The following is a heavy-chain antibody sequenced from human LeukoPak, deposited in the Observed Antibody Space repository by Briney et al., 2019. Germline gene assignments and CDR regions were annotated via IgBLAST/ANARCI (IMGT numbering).Heavy chain of an antibody. CDR3: ARDGSGSSGGYFDY. Sequence: SETLSLTCTVSGGSISTYYWSWIRQPAGKGLEWIGRMYTSGSTNYNPSLKSRVTMSVDTSKNQFSLKLSSVTAADPAVYYCARDGSGSSGGYFDYWGREPWSPSPQ. V-gene: IGHV4-4*07. J-gene: IGHJ4*02. CDR1: GGSISTYY. CDR2: MYTSGST. D-gene: IGHD1-26*01.